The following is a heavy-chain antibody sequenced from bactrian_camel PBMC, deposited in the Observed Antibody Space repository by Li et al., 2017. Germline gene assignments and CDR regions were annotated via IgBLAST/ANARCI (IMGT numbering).Heavy chain of an antibody. CDR2: IDSRGRI. J-gene: IGHJ4*01. Sequence: HVQLVESGGGSVQVGGSLRLSCSASGWTLDGRDMGWYRQAPGQKREFVSGIDSRGRITHADSVKGRFTVSQDAAKKTRYLQMNSLNREDTATYYCKTEVWGDLRICGQYNLWGQGTQVTVS. CDR1: GWTLDGRD. V-gene: IGHV3S53*01. D-gene: IGHD5*01. CDR3: KTEVWGDLRICGQYNL.